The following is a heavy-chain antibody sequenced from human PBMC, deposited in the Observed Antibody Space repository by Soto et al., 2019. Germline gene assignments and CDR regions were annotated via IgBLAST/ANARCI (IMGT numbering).Heavy chain of an antibody. V-gene: IGHV4-59*01. D-gene: IGHD5-12*01. CDR3: ARALYSGYVGGDYRGGWFDP. Sequence: QVQLQESGPGLVKPSETLSLTCTVSGGSISSYYWSWIRQPPGKGLEWIGYIYYSGSTNYNPSLKSRVTISVDTSKNQFSLKLSSVTAADTAVYYCARALYSGYVGGDYRGGWFDPWGQGTLVTVSS. J-gene: IGHJ5*02. CDR2: IYYSGST. CDR1: GGSISSYY.